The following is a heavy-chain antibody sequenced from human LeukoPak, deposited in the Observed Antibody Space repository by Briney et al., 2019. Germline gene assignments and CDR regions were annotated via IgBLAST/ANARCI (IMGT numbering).Heavy chain of an antibody. V-gene: IGHV1-58*01. Sequence: SVKVSCKASGFSFATSAVQWVRQARGQRLEWMGWIVVGSDNTNYAQKFQERVTITRDTSTSTAYLELSSLRSEDTAVYYCAQGAPGPVFGVVKGWFDPWGQGTLVTVSS. J-gene: IGHJ5*02. D-gene: IGHD3-3*01. CDR1: GFSFATSA. CDR3: AQGAPGPVFGVVKGWFDP. CDR2: IVVGSDNT.